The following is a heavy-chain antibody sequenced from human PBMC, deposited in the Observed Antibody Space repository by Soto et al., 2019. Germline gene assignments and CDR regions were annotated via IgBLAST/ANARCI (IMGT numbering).Heavy chain of an antibody. Sequence: GESLKISCKSSGYSFTSYWIGWVRQMPGKGLERMGIIYPGDSDTRYSPSFQGQVTISADKSISTAYLQWSSLKASDTAMYYCARHGVWSGYYYYYYYYGMDVWGQGTTVTVSS. J-gene: IGHJ6*02. CDR1: GYSFTSYW. D-gene: IGHD3-3*01. CDR2: IYPGDSDT. V-gene: IGHV5-51*01. CDR3: ARHGVWSGYYYYYYYYGMDV.